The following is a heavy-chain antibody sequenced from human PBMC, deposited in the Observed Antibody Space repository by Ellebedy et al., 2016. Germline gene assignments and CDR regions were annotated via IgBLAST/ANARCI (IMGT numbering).Heavy chain of an antibody. V-gene: IGHV3-23*01. J-gene: IGHJ3*01. CDR3: AKAREGLAHDALDV. Sequence: GGSLRLXXAASGFTFSSCAMSWVRQAPGKGLEWVSSIGGSGVTSIFYADPVKGRFTISRDNGKNFLFLQMNSLKAEDTALYYCAKAREGLAHDALDVWGQGTMVTVSS. D-gene: IGHD3-3*02. CDR1: GFTFSSCA. CDR2: IGGSGVTSI.